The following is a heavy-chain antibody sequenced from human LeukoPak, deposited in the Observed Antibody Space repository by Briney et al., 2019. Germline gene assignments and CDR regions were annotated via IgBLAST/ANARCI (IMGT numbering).Heavy chain of an antibody. J-gene: IGHJ3*02. V-gene: IGHV4-61*02. D-gene: IGHD3-22*01. CDR3: AREGPIVVVTGLKRGGFDI. CDR1: GGSISSGSYY. CDR2: IYTSGST. Sequence: SETLSLTRTVSGGSISSGSYYWSWIRQPAGKGLEWIGRIYTSGSTNYNPSLKSRVTMSVDTSKNQFSLKLSSVTAADTAVYYCAREGPIVVVTGLKRGGFDIWGQGTMVTVSS.